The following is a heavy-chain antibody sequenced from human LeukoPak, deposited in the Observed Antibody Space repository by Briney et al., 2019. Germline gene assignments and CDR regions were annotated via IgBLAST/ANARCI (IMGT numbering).Heavy chain of an antibody. D-gene: IGHD6-19*01. V-gene: IGHV3-20*04. CDR3: ARVGYSSGWYWSAFDI. CDR2: INWNGGST. CDR1: GFTFDDYG. Sequence: PGGSLRLSCAASGFTFDDYGMSWVRQAPGKGLEWVSGINWNGGSTGYADSVKGRFTISRDNAKNSLYLQMNSLRAEDTALYYCARVGYSSGWYWSAFDIWGQGTMVTVS. J-gene: IGHJ3*02.